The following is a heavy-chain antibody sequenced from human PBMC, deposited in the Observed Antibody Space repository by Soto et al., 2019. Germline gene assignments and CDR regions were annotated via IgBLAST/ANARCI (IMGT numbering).Heavy chain of an antibody. D-gene: IGHD3-9*01. CDR3: TTILRYFVNLGGDLRTGYYMDV. CDR2: IKSKTDGGTT. CDR1: GFTFSNAW. V-gene: IGHV3-15*01. Sequence: EVQLVESGGGLVKPGGSLRLSCAASGFTFSNAWMSWVRQAPGKGLEWVGRIKSKTDGGTTDYAAPVKGRFTISRDDSKNTLYLQMNSLKTEDTAVYYCTTILRYFVNLGGDLRTGYYMDVWGKGTTVTVSS. J-gene: IGHJ6*03.